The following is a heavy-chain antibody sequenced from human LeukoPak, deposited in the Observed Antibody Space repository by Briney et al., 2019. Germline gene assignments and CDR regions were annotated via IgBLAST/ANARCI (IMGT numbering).Heavy chain of an antibody. CDR2: IYYSGST. Sequence: SETLSLTCTVSGGSISSSSYYWGWIRQPPGKGLEWIGSIYYSGSTYYNPSLKSRVTRSVDTSKNQFSLKLSSVTAADTAVYYCARHGYCSSTSCYAESDWFDPWGQGTLVTVSS. D-gene: IGHD2-2*03. J-gene: IGHJ5*02. CDR1: GGSISSSSYY. CDR3: ARHGYCSSTSCYAESDWFDP. V-gene: IGHV4-39*01.